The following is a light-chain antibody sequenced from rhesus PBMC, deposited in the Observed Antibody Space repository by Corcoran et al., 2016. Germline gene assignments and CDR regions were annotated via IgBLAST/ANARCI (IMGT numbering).Light chain of an antibody. Sequence: DIVMTQTPLSLPVTPGEPASISCRSSQRLLHSNGSPYLFWYLQKPGQSPQLLIYLGSNRASGVPDRVSGSGSGTDFTLKISRVEAEDVGVYYCLQDIQLPRTFGQGTKVEIK. CDR3: LQDIQLPRT. CDR1: QRLLHSNGSPY. CDR2: LGS. J-gene: IGKJ1*01. V-gene: IGKV2-78*01.